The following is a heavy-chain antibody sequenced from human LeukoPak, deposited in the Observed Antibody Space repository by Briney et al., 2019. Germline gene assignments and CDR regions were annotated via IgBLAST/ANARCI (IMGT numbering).Heavy chain of an antibody. V-gene: IGHV4-39*01. CDR3: ASTLRFLEWSPFDP. Sequence: NPSETLSLTCTLSGGSISTSTYYWGWIRQPPGQGLDWIGSFYYSGSTYYNPSLKSRVTVSADTSKNQFSLKLSSVTAADTAVYYCASTLRFLEWSPFDPWGQGTLVTVSS. CDR2: FYYSGST. J-gene: IGHJ5*02. D-gene: IGHD3-3*01. CDR1: GGSISTSTYY.